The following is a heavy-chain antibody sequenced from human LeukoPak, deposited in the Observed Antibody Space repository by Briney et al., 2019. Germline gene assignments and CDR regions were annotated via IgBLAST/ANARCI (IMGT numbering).Heavy chain of an antibody. D-gene: IGHD3-10*02. CDR2: ISSSSSYI. CDR3: AREFRVYGEFDP. J-gene: IGHJ5*02. V-gene: IGHV3-21*01. Sequence: GGSLRLSCAASGFTFSSYSMNWVRQAPGKGLEWVSSISSSSSYIYYADSVKGRFTISRDNAKNSLYLQMNSLRAEDTAVYYCAREFRVYGEFDPWGQGTLVTVSS. CDR1: GFTFSSYS.